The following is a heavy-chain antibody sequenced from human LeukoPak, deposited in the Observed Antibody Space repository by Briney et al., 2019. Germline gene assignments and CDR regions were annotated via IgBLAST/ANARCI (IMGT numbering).Heavy chain of an antibody. CDR3: ARDIDYGSGSYQDRFDY. V-gene: IGHV1-69*13. CDR1: GGTFSSYA. Sequence: GASVKVSCKASGGTFSSYAISWVRQAPGQGLEWMGGIIPIFGTANYAQKFQGRVTITADESTSTAYMELSSLRSEDTAVYYCARDIDYGSGSYQDRFDYWGQGTLVTVSS. CDR2: IIPIFGTA. D-gene: IGHD3-10*01. J-gene: IGHJ4*02.